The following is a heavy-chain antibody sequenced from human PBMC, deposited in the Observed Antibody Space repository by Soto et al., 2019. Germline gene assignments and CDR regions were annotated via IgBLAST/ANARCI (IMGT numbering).Heavy chain of an antibody. CDR3: AREVRRSFDFPWYSNYYYYGMDV. J-gene: IGHJ6*02. D-gene: IGHD1-26*01. CDR1: GGTFSSYA. CDR2: LIPIFGTA. V-gene: IGHV1-69*13. Sequence: SSVKVSCKASGGTFSSYAINWVRQAPGQGLEWMGGLIPIFGTANYAQKFQGRVTITAHESTSTAYMELSSLRSEDTAVYYCAREVRRSFDFPWYSNYYYYGMDVWGQGTTVTVSS.